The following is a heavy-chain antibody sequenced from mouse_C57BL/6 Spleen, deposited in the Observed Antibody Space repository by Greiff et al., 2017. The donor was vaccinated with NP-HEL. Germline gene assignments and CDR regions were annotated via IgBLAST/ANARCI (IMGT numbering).Heavy chain of an antibody. Sequence: VKLQESGPELVKPGASVKISCKASGYAFSSSWMNWVKQRPGKGLEWIGRIYPGDGDTNYNGKFKGKATLTADKSSSTAYMQLSSLTSEDSAVYFCARGGYYEMDWYFDVWGTGTTVTVSS. V-gene: IGHV1-82*01. CDR3: ARGGYYEMDWYFDV. CDR1: GYAFSSSW. J-gene: IGHJ1*03. CDR2: IYPGDGDT. D-gene: IGHD2-3*01.